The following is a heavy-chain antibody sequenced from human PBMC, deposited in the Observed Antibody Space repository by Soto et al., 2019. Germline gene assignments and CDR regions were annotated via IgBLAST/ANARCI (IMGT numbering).Heavy chain of an antibody. D-gene: IGHD1-7*01. J-gene: IGHJ6*02. CDR1: GDSVSSNSAA. Sequence: PSQTLSLTCAISGDSVSSNSAAWNLIRQSPSRGLEWLGRTYYRSKWYNDYAVSVKSRITINPDTSKNQFSLQLNSVTPEDTAVYYCARRAGTTHYGMDVWGQGTTVTVS. CDR2: TYYRSKWYN. V-gene: IGHV6-1*01. CDR3: ARRAGTTHYGMDV.